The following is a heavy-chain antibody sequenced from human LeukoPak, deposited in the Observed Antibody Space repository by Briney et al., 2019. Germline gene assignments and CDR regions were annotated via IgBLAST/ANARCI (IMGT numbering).Heavy chain of an antibody. J-gene: IGHJ4*02. CDR3: ARRYDFWSGYPTAFDY. Sequence: ASVKVSCKASGYTFTVYYMYWVRQAPGQGLEWMGFINPNTGGTIYAQKFQARVTMTRDTSISTAYMELRGLISDDTAVYYCARRYDFWSGYPTAFDYWGQGTLVTVSS. D-gene: IGHD3-3*01. V-gene: IGHV1-2*02. CDR2: INPNTGGT. CDR1: GYTFTVYY.